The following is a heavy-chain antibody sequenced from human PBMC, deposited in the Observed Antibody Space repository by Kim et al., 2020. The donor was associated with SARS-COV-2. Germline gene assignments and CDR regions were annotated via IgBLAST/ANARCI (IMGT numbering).Heavy chain of an antibody. V-gene: IGHV4-59*08. CDR3: ARGRRIQLGAFDI. CDR1: GGSISSYY. CDR2: IYYSGST. J-gene: IGHJ3*02. D-gene: IGHD5-18*01. Sequence: SETLSLTCTVSGGSISSYYWSWIRQPPGKGLEWIGYIYYSGSTNYNPSLKSRVTISVDTSKNQFSLKLSSVTAADTAVYYCARGRRIQLGAFDIWGQGTMVTVSS.